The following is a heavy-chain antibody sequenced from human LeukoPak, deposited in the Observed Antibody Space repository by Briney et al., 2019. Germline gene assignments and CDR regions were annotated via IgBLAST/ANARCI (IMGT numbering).Heavy chain of an antibody. J-gene: IGHJ4*02. D-gene: IGHD2-2*02. Sequence: PGGSLRLSCAASGFTFSSYAMSWVRQAPGKGLEWVSAISGSGGSTYYADSVKGRFTISRDNSKNTLYLQMDSLRVEDTAVYYCAKDSGYLYCSSTSCYTNYWGQGTLVTVSS. CDR3: AKDSGYLYCSSTSCYTNY. CDR2: ISGSGGST. CDR1: GFTFSSYA. V-gene: IGHV3-23*01.